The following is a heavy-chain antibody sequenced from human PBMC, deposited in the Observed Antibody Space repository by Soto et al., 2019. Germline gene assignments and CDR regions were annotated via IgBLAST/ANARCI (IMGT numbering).Heavy chain of an antibody. CDR1: GFTFSNYW. D-gene: IGHD3-3*01. CDR2: IKEDGSQT. J-gene: IGHJ5*02. V-gene: IGHV3-7*01. CDR3: AKDTGRFTSRWRNSNWFDP. Sequence: GESLKISCAASGFTFSNYWMSWVRQAPGKGLEWVANIKEDGSQTNYIDSVEGRFTISRDNSKNTLYLQMNNLRIEDTGVYYCAKDTGRFTSRWRNSNWFDPWGQGTLVTVSS.